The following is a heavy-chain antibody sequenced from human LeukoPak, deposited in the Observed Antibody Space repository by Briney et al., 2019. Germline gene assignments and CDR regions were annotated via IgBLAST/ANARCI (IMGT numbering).Heavy chain of an antibody. CDR1: GNSISSGDYY. CDR3: ARLSDWLFDY. D-gene: IGHD3/OR15-3a*01. J-gene: IGHJ4*02. V-gene: IGHV4-61*02. CDR2: IYTSGST. Sequence: SQTLSLTCTVSGNSISSGDYYWSWIRQPAGKGLEWIGRIYTSGSTTYNPSLKSRVTISIDTSKNQFSLKLSSVAAADTAVYYCARLSDWLFDYWGQGTLVTVSS.